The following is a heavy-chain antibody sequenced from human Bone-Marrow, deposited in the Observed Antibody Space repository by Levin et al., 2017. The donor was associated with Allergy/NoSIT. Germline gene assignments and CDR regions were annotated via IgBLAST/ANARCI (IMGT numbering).Heavy chain of an antibody. CDR3: ATADLG. Sequence: GESLKISCVVSGFTFRNSWMDWVRQAPGKGLEWVANINQDGSEKNYVGSVKGRFTISRDNAKSSLYLQMNSLKVEDTAVYYCATADLGWGQGTLVTVSS. CDR1: GFTFRNSW. V-gene: IGHV3-7*01. CDR2: INQDGSEK. J-gene: IGHJ4*02.